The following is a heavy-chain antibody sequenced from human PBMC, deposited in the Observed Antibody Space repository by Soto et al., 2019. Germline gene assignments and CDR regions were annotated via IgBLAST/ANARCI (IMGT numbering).Heavy chain of an antibody. CDR1: GFTFSDHY. CDR3: IKASTMYYFEH. CDR2: IRKKVNNYST. Sequence: EVQLVDSGGDLVQPGGSLRLSCAASGFTFSDHYMDWVRQAPGKGLEWVGRIRKKVNNYSTEYAASVKGRFTISRDDSENSMNLQMNSLKTEDTAVYYCIKASTMYYFEHWGQGTLVTVSA. J-gene: IGHJ4*02. V-gene: IGHV3-72*01. D-gene: IGHD1-1*01.